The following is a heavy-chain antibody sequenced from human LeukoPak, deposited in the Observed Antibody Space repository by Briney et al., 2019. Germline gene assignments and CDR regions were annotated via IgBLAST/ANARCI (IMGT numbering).Heavy chain of an antibody. CDR2: IKYDGSAT. Sequence: GGSLRLSCAASGFTFSNYWMHWIRQVPGKGLVWVSHIKYDGSATNYADSVRGRFTISRDNAKNTLYLQMNSLRAEDTAVYYCVSGSLQSGYNFDYWGQGALVTVSS. CDR1: GFTFSNYW. D-gene: IGHD3-3*01. J-gene: IGHJ4*02. CDR3: VSGSLQSGYNFDY. V-gene: IGHV3-74*01.